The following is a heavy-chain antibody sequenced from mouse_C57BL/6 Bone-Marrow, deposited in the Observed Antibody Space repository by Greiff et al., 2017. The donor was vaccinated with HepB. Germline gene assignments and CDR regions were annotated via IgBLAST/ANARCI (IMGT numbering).Heavy chain of an antibody. V-gene: IGHV1-19*01. Sequence: EVQLQQSGPVLVKPGASVKMSCKASGYTFTDYYMNWVKQSHGKSLEWIGVINPYNGGTSYNQKLKGKATLTVDKSSSTAYMELNSLTSEDSAVYYCAREGLVATGFDYWGQGTTLTVSS. J-gene: IGHJ2*01. D-gene: IGHD1-1*01. CDR3: AREGLVATGFDY. CDR2: INPYNGGT. CDR1: GYTFTDYY.